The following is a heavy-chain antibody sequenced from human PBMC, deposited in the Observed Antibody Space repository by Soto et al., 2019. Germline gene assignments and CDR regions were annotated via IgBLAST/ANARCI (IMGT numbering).Heavy chain of an antibody. Sequence: ASVKVSCKASGYTFTSYAMHWVRQAPGQRLEWMGWINPGNGNTKYSQKFQGRVTITRDTSASTAYMELSSLRSEDTAVYYCATGYPRSSRDAFDLWGQGTMVTVSS. V-gene: IGHV1-3*01. CDR2: INPGNGNT. CDR3: ATGYPRSSRDAFDL. J-gene: IGHJ3*01. D-gene: IGHD3-9*01. CDR1: GYTFTSYA.